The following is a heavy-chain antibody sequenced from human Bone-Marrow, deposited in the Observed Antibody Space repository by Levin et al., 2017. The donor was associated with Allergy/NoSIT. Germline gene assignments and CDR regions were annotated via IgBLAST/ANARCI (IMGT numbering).Heavy chain of an antibody. D-gene: IGHD3-10*01. CDR1: GSTSLFRDYG. J-gene: IGHJ4*02. CDR3: TRGYLSGTNYN. CDR2: ISGSGTFI. V-gene: IGHV3-11*04. Sequence: LSLTCVDSGSTSLFRDYGMSWVRQAPGKGLEWVSYISGSGTFISYAASVKGRFTVSRDNTKNSLYLQMNSLRAEDMAVYYCTRGYLSGTNYNWGQGTLVTVSS.